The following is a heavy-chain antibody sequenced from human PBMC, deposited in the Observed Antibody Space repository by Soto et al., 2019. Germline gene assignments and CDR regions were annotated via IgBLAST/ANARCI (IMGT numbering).Heavy chain of an antibody. D-gene: IGHD6-6*01. J-gene: IGHJ3*02. CDR1: GFTFSSYA. Sequence: GGSLRLSCAASGFTFSSYAMSWVRQAPGKGLEWVSAISGSGGSTYYADSVKGRFTISRDNSKNTLYLQMNSLRAEDTAVYYCARTFSKKYSRSLGAFDIWGQGTMVTVSS. V-gene: IGHV3-23*01. CDR2: ISGSGGST. CDR3: ARTFSKKYSRSLGAFDI.